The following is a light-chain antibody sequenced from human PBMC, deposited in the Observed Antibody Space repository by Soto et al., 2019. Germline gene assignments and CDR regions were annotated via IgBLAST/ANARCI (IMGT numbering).Light chain of an antibody. J-gene: IGKJ4*01. CDR1: QGISSY. Sequence: DIQLTQSPSFLSASVGDRVTITCRASQGISSYLAWYQQKPGKAPKLLIYAASTLQSGVPSRFSCSGSGTEFTLTISSLQPEDFATYYWQQLNSYPLTFGGGTKVEIK. V-gene: IGKV1-9*01. CDR2: AAS. CDR3: QQLNSYPLT.